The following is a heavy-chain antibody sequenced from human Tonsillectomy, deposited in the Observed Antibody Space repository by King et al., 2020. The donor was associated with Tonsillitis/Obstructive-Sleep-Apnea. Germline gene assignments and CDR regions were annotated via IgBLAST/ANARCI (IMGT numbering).Heavy chain of an antibody. CDR2: INQGGTVK. V-gene: IGHV3-7*01. CDR3: ARLRDSGTTYDS. J-gene: IGHJ4*02. CDR1: GFTLSYYW. Sequence: DVQLVESGGGLVQPGGSLRLSCAASGFTLSYYWMSWVRQAPGKGLEWVATINQGGTVKHFVDSVKGRFSISRDNAENSLFLQIDSLRADDTAVYYCARLRDSGTTYDSWGQGTLVTVSS. D-gene: IGHD1-14*01.